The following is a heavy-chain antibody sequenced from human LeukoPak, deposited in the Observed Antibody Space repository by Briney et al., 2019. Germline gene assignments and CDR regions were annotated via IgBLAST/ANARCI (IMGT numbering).Heavy chain of an antibody. CDR2: IYHSGST. J-gene: IGHJ6*03. Sequence: PSETLSLTCTVSGYSISSGYYWGWIRQPPGKGLEWIGSIYHSGSTYYNPSLKSRVTISVDTSKNQFSLKLSSVTAADTAVYYCARGGVYYGSGSYRPSYYYYYMDVWGKGTTVTVSS. CDR3: ARGGVYYGSGSYRPSYYYYYMDV. D-gene: IGHD3-10*01. V-gene: IGHV4-38-2*02. CDR1: GYSISSGYY.